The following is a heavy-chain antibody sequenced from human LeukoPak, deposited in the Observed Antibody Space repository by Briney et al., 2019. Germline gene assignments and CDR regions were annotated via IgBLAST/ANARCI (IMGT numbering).Heavy chain of an antibody. V-gene: IGHV4-34*01. J-gene: IGHJ4*02. CDR2: INHSGST. CDR1: GGSFSGYY. CDR3: ARGRDMDIVATPFLN. Sequence: SETLSLTCAVYGGSFSGYYWSWIRQPPGKGLEWIGEINHSGSTNYNPSLKSRVTISVDTSKNQFSLKLSSVTAADTAVYYSARGRDMDIVATPFLNWGQGTLVTVSS. D-gene: IGHD5-12*01.